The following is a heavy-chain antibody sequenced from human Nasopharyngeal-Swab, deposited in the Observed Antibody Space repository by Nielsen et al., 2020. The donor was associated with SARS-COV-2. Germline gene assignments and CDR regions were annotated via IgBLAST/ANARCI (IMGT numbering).Heavy chain of an antibody. D-gene: IGHD3-22*01. CDR1: GFTFDDYG. V-gene: IGHV3-23*01. CDR2: ISGSGGST. CDR3: ASDSRY. J-gene: IGHJ4*02. Sequence: GESLKISCAASGFTFDDYGMSWVRQAPGKGLEWVSAISGSGGSTYYADSVKGRFTISRDNSKNTLYLQMNSLRAEDTAVYYCASDSRYWGQGTLVTVSS.